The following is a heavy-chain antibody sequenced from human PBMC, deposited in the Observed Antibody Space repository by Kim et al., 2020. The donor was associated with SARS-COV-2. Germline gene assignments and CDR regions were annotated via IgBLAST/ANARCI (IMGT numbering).Heavy chain of an antibody. CDR2: IKEDGRET. CDR3: ASGLAVAGTRPFDF. J-gene: IGHJ4*02. CDR1: GFTFSDYW. Sequence: GGSLRLSCAASGFTFSDYWMSWVRQAPGKGLEWVANIKEDGRETYYVGSLKGRFTISRDNAKNSLYLQMNSLRADDTAMYYCASGLAVAGTRPFDFWGQGALVTVSS. V-gene: IGHV3-7*03. D-gene: IGHD6-19*01.